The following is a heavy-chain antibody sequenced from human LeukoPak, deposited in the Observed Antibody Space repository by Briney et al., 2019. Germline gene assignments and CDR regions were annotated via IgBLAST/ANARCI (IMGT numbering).Heavy chain of an antibody. CDR2: ISYDGSNK. D-gene: IGHD4-17*01. V-gene: IGHV3-30-3*01. Sequence: PGGSLRLSCAAAGFTFSSYPMHWVRQAPSKGLEWVAVISYDGSNKYYADSVKGRFTISRDNSKNTLYLQMNSLRAEDTAVYYCASTVNDYWGQGTLVTVSS. CDR3: ASTVNDY. J-gene: IGHJ4*02. CDR1: GFTFSSYP.